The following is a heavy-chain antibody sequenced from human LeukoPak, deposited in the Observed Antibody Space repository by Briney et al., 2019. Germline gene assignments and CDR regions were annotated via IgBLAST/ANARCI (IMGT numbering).Heavy chain of an antibody. J-gene: IGHJ5*02. V-gene: IGHV4-31*03. CDR2: IYRSGST. D-gene: IGHD3-10*01. CDR1: GGSISSGGYY. Sequence: TLSLTCTVSGGSISSGGYYWSWIRQHPGKGLEWIGYIYRSGSTYYNPSLKSRVTISVDTSKNQFSLKLSSVTAADTAVYYCAGELRGFGELDNWFDPWGQGTLVTVSS. CDR3: AGELRGFGELDNWFDP.